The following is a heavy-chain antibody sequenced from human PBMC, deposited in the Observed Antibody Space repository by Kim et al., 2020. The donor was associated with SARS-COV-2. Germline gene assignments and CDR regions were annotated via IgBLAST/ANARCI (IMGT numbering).Heavy chain of an antibody. CDR3: AKNLPTVTTYPYYFDY. CDR2: ISYDGSNK. D-gene: IGHD4-17*01. Sequence: GGSLRLSCAASGFTFSSYGMHWVRQAPGKGLEWVAVISYDGSNKYYADSVKGRFTISRDNSKNTLYLQMNSLRAEDTAVYYCAKNLPTVTTYPYYFDYWGQGTLVTVSS. CDR1: GFTFSSYG. J-gene: IGHJ4*02. V-gene: IGHV3-30*18.